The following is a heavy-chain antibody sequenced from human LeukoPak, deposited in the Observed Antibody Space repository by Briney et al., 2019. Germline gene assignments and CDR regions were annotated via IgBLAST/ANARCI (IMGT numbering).Heavy chain of an antibody. CDR2: ISGSGGST. D-gene: IGHD3-22*01. J-gene: IGHJ3*02. Sequence: PSETLSLTCTVSGGSISSYYWSWIRQPPGKGLEWVSAISGSGGSTYYADSVKGRFTISRDNSKNTLYLQMNSLRAEDTAVYYCAKMGPSYYYDSSGYQWSAFDIWGQGTMVTVSS. CDR1: GGSISSYY. V-gene: IGHV3-23*01. CDR3: AKMGPSYYYDSSGYQWSAFDI.